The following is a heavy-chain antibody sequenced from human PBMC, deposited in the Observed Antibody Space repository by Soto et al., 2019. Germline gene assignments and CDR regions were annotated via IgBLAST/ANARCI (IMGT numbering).Heavy chain of an antibody. CDR1: GVTFSNYA. V-gene: IGHV3-23*01. CDR2: TSGSGGST. J-gene: IGHJ6*02. CDR3: AKGSYPYYYYGMAV. Sequence: PGGSLRLSCAASGVTFSNYAMTWVRRGPGKGLEWVSATSGSGGSTYYADSVKGRFTISRDNSKNTLYLQMNSLRVEDTAVYYCAKGSYPYYYYGMAVWGQGTTVTVS.